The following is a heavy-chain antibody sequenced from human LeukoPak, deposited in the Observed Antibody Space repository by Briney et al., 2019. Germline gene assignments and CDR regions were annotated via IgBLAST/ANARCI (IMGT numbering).Heavy chain of an antibody. D-gene: IGHD3-10*01. Sequence: GGSLRLSCAASGFTFSSYWMSWVRQAPGKGLEWVANIKQDGSEKYYVDSVKGRFTTSRDNAKNSLYLQMNSLRAEDTAVYYCARVPSKSRYGLKDYYYYYYMDVWGKGTTVTVSS. CDR1: GFTFSSYW. CDR2: IKQDGSEK. CDR3: ARVPSKSRYGLKDYYYYYYMDV. J-gene: IGHJ6*03. V-gene: IGHV3-7*01.